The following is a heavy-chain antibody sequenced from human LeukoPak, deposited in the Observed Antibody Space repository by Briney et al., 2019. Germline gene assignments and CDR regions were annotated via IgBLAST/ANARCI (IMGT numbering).Heavy chain of an antibody. CDR1: GGSFSGYY. CDR2: INHSGST. J-gene: IGHJ3*02. V-gene: IGHV4-34*01. D-gene: IGHD3-3*01. CDR3: ARKTKGRITIFGVVNHAFDI. Sequence: SETLSLTCAVYGGSFSGYYWSWIRQPPGKGLEWIGEINHSGSTNYSPSLKSRVTISVDTSKNQFSLKLSSVTAADTAVYYCARKTKGRITIFGVVNHAFDIWGQGTMVTVSS.